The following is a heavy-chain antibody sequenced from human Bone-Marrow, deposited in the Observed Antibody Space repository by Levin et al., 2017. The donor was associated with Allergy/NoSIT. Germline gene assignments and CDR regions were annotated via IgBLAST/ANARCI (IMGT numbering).Heavy chain of an antibody. D-gene: IGHD4-17*01. CDR2: ISSSGSTI. CDR3: ARDPMLGGDYGATFAFDI. J-gene: IGHJ3*02. CDR1: GFTFSSYE. V-gene: IGHV3-48*03. Sequence: PGGSLRLSCAASGFTFSSYEMNWVRQAPGKGLEWVSYISSSGSTIYYADSVKGRFTISRDNAKNSLYLQMNSLRAEDTAVYYCARDPMLGGDYGATFAFDIWGQGTMVTVSS.